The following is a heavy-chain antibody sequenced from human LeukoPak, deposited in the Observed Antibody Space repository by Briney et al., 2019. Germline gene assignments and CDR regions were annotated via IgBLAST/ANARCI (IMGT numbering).Heavy chain of an antibody. D-gene: IGHD4-17*01. V-gene: IGHV3-53*01. CDR2: IYSGGST. J-gene: IGHJ4*02. Sequence: PGGSLRLSCAASGFTVSSNYMSWVRQAPGKGLEWVSVIYSGGSTYYADNVKGRFTISRDNSKNTLYLQMNSLRAEDTAVYYCARVLFSDYGDYIMAYWGQGTLVTVSS. CDR3: ARVLFSDYGDYIMAY. CDR1: GFTVSSNY.